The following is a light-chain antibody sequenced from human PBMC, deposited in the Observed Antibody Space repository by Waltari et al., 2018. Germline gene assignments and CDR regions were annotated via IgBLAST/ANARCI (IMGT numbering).Light chain of an antibody. J-gene: IGLJ3*02. Sequence: QSVLTQPPSISAAPGQKVTISCSGSPSNIGTNFVSWYQHIPGTDPKLLIYDDFSRPSGILHRFPASKSGTSATLDITGLQTGDEADYYCATWDSSLRVVLFGRGTKLTVL. V-gene: IGLV1-51*01. CDR2: DDF. CDR3: ATWDSSLRVVL. CDR1: PSNIGTNF.